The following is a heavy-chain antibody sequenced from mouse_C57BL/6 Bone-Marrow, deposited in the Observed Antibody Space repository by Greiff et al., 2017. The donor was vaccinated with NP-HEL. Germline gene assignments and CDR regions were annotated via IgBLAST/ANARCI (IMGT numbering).Heavy chain of an antibody. CDR3: ARGPGSMMVTTGGSNWDARFAD. V-gene: IGHV1-81*01. D-gene: IGHD2-3*01. CDR2: IYPRSGNT. J-gene: IGHJ3*01. Sequence: QVQLQQSGAELARPGASVKLSCKASGYTFTSYGISWVKQRTGQGLEWIGEIYPRSGNTYYNEKFKGKATLTADKSSSTAYMELRSLTSEDSTVYCCARGPGSMMVTTGGSNWDARFADWGQGTLVTVSA. CDR1: GYTFTSYG.